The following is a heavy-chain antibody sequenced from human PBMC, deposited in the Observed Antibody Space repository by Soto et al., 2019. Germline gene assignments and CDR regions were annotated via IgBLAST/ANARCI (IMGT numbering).Heavy chain of an antibody. V-gene: IGHV3-15*01. CDR2: IKSKTDGGTA. J-gene: IGHJ6*02. CDR3: TTLNYGVDV. CDR1: GFSFSNAW. Sequence: GGSLRLSCAASGFSFSNAWMSWVRQLPGKGLEWVGHIKSKTDGGTADYAAPVKGRFTISRDDSKNTLYLQMNSLKTEDTAMFYCTTLNYGVDVWGQGTTVTV.